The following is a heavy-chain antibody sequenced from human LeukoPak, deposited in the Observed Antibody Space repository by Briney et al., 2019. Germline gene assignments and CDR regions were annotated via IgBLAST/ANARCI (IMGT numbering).Heavy chain of an antibody. D-gene: IGHD4-17*01. V-gene: IGHV1-58*02. Sequence: ASVNVSCKASGFTFTSSAMQWVRQARGQRLEWRGWIVVGSGNTNYAQKFQERVTITRDMSTSRAYREVSSLRSEDTAVYYCAADLSYGDYVFHYWGQGTLVTVSS. J-gene: IGHJ4*02. CDR1: GFTFTSSA. CDR2: IVVGSGNT. CDR3: AADLSYGDYVFHY.